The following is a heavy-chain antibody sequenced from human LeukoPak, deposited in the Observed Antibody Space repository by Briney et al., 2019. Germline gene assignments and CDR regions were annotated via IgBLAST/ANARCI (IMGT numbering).Heavy chain of an antibody. V-gene: IGHV3-7*01. D-gene: IGHD1-20*01. CDR2: IKQDGSEK. CDR1: GFTFINYY. J-gene: IGHJ4*02. Sequence: GGSLRLSCSASGFTFINYYMTWVRQVPGKGLEWVASIKQDGSEKYYVDSVKGRFTISRDNSKNTLYLQMNSLRAEDTAVYYCAKDNNWNDGPPGDYWGQGTLVTVSS. CDR3: AKDNNWNDGPPGDY.